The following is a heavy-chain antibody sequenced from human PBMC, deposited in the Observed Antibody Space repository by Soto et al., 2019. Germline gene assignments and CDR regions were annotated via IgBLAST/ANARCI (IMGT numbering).Heavy chain of an antibody. CDR2: IYYSGST. V-gene: IGHV4-31*03. CDR3: ARDSGSYPYYFDF. Sequence: PSETLSLTCTVSGGSISSGGYYWSWTRQHPGKGLECIGYIYYSGSTYYNPSLKSRVTISLDTSENQFSLKLSSVTAADTAVYYCARDSGSYPYYFDFWGPGTLVTVSS. J-gene: IGHJ4*02. D-gene: IGHD3-10*01. CDR1: GGSISSGGYY.